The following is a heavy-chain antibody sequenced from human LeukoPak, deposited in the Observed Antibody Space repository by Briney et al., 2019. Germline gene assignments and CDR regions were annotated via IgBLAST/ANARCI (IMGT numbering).Heavy chain of an antibody. CDR2: INAGNGNT. J-gene: IGHJ5*02. D-gene: IGHD3-10*01. CDR3: ARDRITMVRGVDNWFDP. V-gene: IGHV1-3*01. CDR1: GYTFTSYA. Sequence: GASVKVSCKASGYTFTSYAMHWVRQAPGQRLERMGWINAGNGNTKYSQKFQGRVTITRDTSASTAYMELSSLRSEDTAVYYCARDRITMVRGVDNWFDPWGQGTQVTVSS.